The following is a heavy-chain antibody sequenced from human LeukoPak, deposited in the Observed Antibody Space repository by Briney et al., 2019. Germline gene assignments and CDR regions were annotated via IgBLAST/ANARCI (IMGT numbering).Heavy chain of an antibody. V-gene: IGHV4-39*07. CDR2: INHSGST. D-gene: IGHD6-19*01. J-gene: IGHJ6*02. CDR3: ARWAVAIPYYYYYYGMDV. CDR1: GGSINSDSYY. Sequence: PSETLSLTCTVSGGSINSDSYYWSWIRQPPGKGLEWIGEINHSGSTNYNPSLKSRVTISVDTSKNQFSLKLSSVTAADTAVYYCARWAVAIPYYYYYYGMDVWGQGTTVTVSS.